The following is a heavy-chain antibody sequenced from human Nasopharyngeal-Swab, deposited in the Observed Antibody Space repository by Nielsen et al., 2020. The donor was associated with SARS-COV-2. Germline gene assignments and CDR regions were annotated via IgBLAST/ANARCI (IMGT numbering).Heavy chain of an antibody. J-gene: IGHJ4*02. CDR1: GFTFRDYY. D-gene: IGHD3-3*01. CDR3: ARSRLTIFGVVIGPFDY. V-gene: IGHV3-11*06. CDR2: ISSSSSYT. Sequence: LKLSCAASGFTFRDYYMSWIRQAPGKGLEWVSYISSSSSYTNYADSVKGRFTISRDNAKNSLYLQMNSLRAEDTAVYYCARSRLTIFGVVIGPFDYWGQGTLVTVSS.